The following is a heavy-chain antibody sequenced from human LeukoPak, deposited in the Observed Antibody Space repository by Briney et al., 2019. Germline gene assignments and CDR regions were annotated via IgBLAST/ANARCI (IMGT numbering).Heavy chain of an antibody. V-gene: IGHV4-59*08. D-gene: IGHD6-13*01. CDR3: ARLESSWYLPVGSNWYFDL. CDR1: GGSISSYY. Sequence: PSETLSLTCTVSGGSISSYYWSWIRQPPGKGLEGIGNIYYSGSTNYNPSLKSRVTISVDTSKNQFSLKLSSVTAADTAVYYCARLESSWYLPVGSNWYFDLWGRGTLVTVSS. CDR2: IYYSGST. J-gene: IGHJ2*01.